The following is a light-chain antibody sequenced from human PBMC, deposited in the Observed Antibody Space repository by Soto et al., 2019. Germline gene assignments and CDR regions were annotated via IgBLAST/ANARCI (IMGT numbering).Light chain of an antibody. V-gene: IGLV2-14*01. Sequence: QSVLTQPASVSGSPGQSITISCTGTSSDVGGYNYLSWYQQHPGKAPRVMIYEVSNRPSGGSNRFSGSKSGNTAALTISGLQAEDEADYFCSSYTTSGTPVFGGGTKLTAL. CDR1: SSDVGGYNY. J-gene: IGLJ3*02. CDR2: EVS. CDR3: SSYTTSGTPV.